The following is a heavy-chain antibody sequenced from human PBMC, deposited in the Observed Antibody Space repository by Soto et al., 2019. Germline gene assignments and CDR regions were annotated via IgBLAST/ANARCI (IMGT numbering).Heavy chain of an antibody. J-gene: IGHJ4*02. CDR1: GYTFTAYS. CDR3: AREAAAVISLDY. Sequence: GASVKVSCKASGYTFTAYSMHWVGQAPGQGLEWVGWFNPNSGDTIYAQKFQGRVTLTRDTSIGTAYMELYSLTSDDTAVYYCAREAAAVISLDYWGQGTLVTVSS. D-gene: IGHD6-13*01. V-gene: IGHV1-2*02. CDR2: FNPNSGDT.